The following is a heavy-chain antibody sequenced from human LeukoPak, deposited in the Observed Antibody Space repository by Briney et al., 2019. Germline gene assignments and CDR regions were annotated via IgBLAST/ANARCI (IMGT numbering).Heavy chain of an antibody. CDR3: ARDPVTMVRGVPVGDY. CDR1: GFTFSGYV. D-gene: IGHD3-10*01. Sequence: GGSLRLSCAASGFTFSGYVMTWVRQPPGKGLQWVADISGSGGSTYYADSVKGRFSISRDNAKNSLYLQMNSLRAEDTAVYYCARDPVTMVRGVPVGDYWGQGTLVTVSS. CDR2: ISGSGGST. V-gene: IGHV3-23*01. J-gene: IGHJ4*02.